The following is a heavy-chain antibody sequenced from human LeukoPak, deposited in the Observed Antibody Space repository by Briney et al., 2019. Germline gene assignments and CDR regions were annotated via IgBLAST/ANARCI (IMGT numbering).Heavy chain of an antibody. CDR3: AKGGGYYDSSGEGIHDAFDI. V-gene: IGHV3-9*01. Sequence: GRSLRLSCAASGFTFDEYAMHWVREAPGKGLEWVSGISWNSGSIGYADSVKGRFTISRDNAKNSLYLQMNSLRAEDTALYYCAKGGGYYDSSGEGIHDAFDIWGQGTMVTVSS. CDR2: ISWNSGSI. CDR1: GFTFDEYA. J-gene: IGHJ3*02. D-gene: IGHD3-22*01.